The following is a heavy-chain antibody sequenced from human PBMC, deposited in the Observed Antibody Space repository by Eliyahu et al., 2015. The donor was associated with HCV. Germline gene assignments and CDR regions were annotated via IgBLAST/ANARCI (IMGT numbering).Heavy chain of an antibody. D-gene: IGHD3-3*01. CDR2: ISYDGTNE. CDR3: ARAIFGVVIDPFDI. Sequence: QVQLVESGGGVVQPGRSLRLSCAASGFSFSRYAIHWVRQAPGKGLEWVAVISYDGTNEYYADSVKGRFTISRDNSKNTLYLQMNSLRDEDTAVYYCARAIFGVVIDPFDIWGQGTMVIVFS. J-gene: IGHJ3*02. CDR1: GFSFSRYA. V-gene: IGHV3-30*04.